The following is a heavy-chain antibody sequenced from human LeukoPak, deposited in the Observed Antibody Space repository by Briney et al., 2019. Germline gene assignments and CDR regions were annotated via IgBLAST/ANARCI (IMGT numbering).Heavy chain of an antibody. CDR3: LSGDRRDY. CDR1: GVTFTTFS. CDR2: IDCSGGYM. J-gene: IGHJ4*02. D-gene: IGHD7-27*01. V-gene: IGHV3-21*06. Sequence: GSLRLSCAASGVTFTTFSMNSGRQAPGKGLEWFSSIDCSGGYMFYADSVTGRFIISRDNAKDSLYLQMNSLRVEDTAVYYCLSGDRRDYWGQGTLVTVSS.